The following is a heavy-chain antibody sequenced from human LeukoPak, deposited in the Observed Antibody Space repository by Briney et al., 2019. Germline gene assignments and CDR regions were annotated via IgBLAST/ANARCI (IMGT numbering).Heavy chain of an antibody. V-gene: IGHV4-4*07. D-gene: IGHD3-9*01. CDR3: ARVTGYTIEDYFDY. Sequence: SETLSLTCTVSGGSISSHYWSWVRQPAGKGLEWIGHIYTFGITNYNPSLKSRVTISVKTSKNQFSLKLRSVTAADTAVYYCARVTGYTIEDYFDYWGQGTLVTVSS. J-gene: IGHJ4*02. CDR2: IYTFGIT. CDR1: GGSISSHY.